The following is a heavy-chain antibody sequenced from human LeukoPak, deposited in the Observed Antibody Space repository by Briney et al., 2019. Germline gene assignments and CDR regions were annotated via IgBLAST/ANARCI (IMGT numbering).Heavy chain of an antibody. J-gene: IGHJ3*01. CDR1: GGSISSYY. CDR3: ARDQLGGAFDF. CDR2: IYYSGST. V-gene: IGHV4-59*01. D-gene: IGHD6-6*01. Sequence: SETLSLTCTVSGGSISSYYWSWIRQPPGKGLEWIGYIYYSGSTNYNPSLKSRVTISVDTSKNQFSLKLSSVTAADTAVYYCARDQLGGAFDFWGQGTMVTVSS.